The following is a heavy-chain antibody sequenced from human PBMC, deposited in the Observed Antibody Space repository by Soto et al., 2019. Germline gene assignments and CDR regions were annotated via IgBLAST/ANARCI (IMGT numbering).Heavy chain of an antibody. Sequence: QLQLQESGPGLVKPSESLSLTCTVSGGSISSSSYYWGWIRQPPGKGLEWIGSIYYSGSTYYNPSLKSRVTISVDTPKNQFSLKLSSVTAADTAVYYCIRERWLQRTHYGMDVWGQGTTVTVSS. CDR2: IYYSGST. CDR1: GGSISSSSYY. V-gene: IGHV4-39*01. CDR3: IRERWLQRTHYGMDV. J-gene: IGHJ6*02. D-gene: IGHD5-18*01.